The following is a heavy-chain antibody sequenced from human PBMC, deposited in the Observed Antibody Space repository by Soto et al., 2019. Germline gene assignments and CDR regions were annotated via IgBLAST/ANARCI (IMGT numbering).Heavy chain of an antibody. CDR2: ISSSSTYI. J-gene: IGHJ4*02. Sequence: GGSLRLSCAASGFSFNTYSMNWVRQAPGKGLEWVSSISSSSTYIYYADSVKGRFTISRDNAKNSLYLQMNSLRAEDTAVYYYAKDKATVVTPFDYWCQGTLVT. V-gene: IGHV3-21*01. CDR1: GFSFNTYS. CDR3: AKDKATVVTPFDY. D-gene: IGHD2-15*01.